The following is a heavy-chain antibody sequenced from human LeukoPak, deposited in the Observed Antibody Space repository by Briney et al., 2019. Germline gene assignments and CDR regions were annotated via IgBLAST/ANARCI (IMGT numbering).Heavy chain of an antibody. CDR3: ARQYYDGSGPFDY. CDR1: GGSISSYY. J-gene: IGHJ4*02. D-gene: IGHD3-22*01. V-gene: IGHV4-4*09. CDR2: IYTSGST. Sequence: SETLSLTCTVSGGSISSYYWSWIRQPPGKGLEWIGYIYTSGSTNYNPSPKSRVTISVDTSKNQFSLKLSSVTAADTAVYYCARQYYDGSGPFDYWGQGTLVTVSS.